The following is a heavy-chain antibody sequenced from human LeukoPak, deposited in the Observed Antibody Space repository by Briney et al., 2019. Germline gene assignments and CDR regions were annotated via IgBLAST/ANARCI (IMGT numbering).Heavy chain of an antibody. D-gene: IGHD2-21*02. Sequence: GGSLRLSCAASGFTFSSYGMSWVRRAPGKGLEWVSSIDESGGSTYYADSVKGQCAISRDNSKSSLYLEMNNLRAEDTAVYYCARGSSDWPYYLNYWGQGILVTVSS. J-gene: IGHJ4*02. CDR3: ARGSSDWPYYLNY. CDR1: GFTFSSYG. CDR2: IDESGGST. V-gene: IGHV3-23*01.